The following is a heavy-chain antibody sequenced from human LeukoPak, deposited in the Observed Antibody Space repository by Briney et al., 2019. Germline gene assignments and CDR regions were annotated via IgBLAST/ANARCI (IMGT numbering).Heavy chain of an antibody. CDR1: GGTFSSYA. CDR2: IIPIFGTA. D-gene: IGHD3-22*01. V-gene: IGHV1-69*13. J-gene: IGHJ4*02. CDR3: AIGPQLGSGYHPDY. Sequence: SVKVSCKASGGTFSSYAISWVRQAPGQGLEWMGGIIPIFGTANYAQKFQGRVTITADESTSTAYMELSSLRSEDTAVYYCAIGPQLGSGYHPDYWGQGTLVTVSS.